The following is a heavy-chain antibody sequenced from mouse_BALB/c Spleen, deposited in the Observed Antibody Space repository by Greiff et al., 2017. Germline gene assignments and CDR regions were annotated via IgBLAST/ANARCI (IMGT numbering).Heavy chain of an antibody. CDR3: AREGGQLGLREDAMDY. Sequence: EVQVVESGGGLVKPGGSLKLSCAASGFTFSDYYMYWVRQTPEKRLEWVATISDGGSYTYYPDSVKGRFTISRDNAKNNLYLQMSSLKSEDTAMYYCAREGGQLGLREDAMDYWGQGTSVTVSS. CDR2: ISDGGSYT. J-gene: IGHJ4*01. V-gene: IGHV5-4*02. D-gene: IGHD3-2*01. CDR1: GFTFSDYY.